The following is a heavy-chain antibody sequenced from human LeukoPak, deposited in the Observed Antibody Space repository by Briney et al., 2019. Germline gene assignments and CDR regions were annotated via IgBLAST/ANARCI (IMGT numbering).Heavy chain of an antibody. Sequence: GGCLRLSCAASGFTFSSYSMNWVRQAPGKGLEWVSSISSSSSYIYYADSVKGRFTISRDNAKNSLYLQMNSLRAEDTAVYYCARGPYSSCWYDLSNFDYWGQGTLVTVSS. V-gene: IGHV3-21*01. CDR2: ISSSSSYI. D-gene: IGHD6-19*01. CDR1: GFTFSSYS. CDR3: ARGPYSSCWYDLSNFDY. J-gene: IGHJ4*02.